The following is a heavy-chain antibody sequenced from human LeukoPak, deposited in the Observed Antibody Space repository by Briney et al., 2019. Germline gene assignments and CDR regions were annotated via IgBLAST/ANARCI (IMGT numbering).Heavy chain of an antibody. CDR2: ISSSGSTI. V-gene: IGHV3-48*03. J-gene: IGHJ4*02. Sequence: GGSLRLSCAASGFTFSSYEMNWVRQAPGKGLEWVSYISSSGSTIFYAGSVKGRFTISRDNAKNSLYLQMNSLRAEDTAVYYCARDSLRSPFDYWGQGTLVTVSS. CDR1: GFTFSSYE. CDR3: ARDSLRSPFDY.